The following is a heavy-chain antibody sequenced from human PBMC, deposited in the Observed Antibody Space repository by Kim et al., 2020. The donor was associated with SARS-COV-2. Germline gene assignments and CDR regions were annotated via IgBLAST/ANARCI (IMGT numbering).Heavy chain of an antibody. CDR1: GGSISSYY. D-gene: IGHD6-13*01. V-gene: IGHV4-59*08. CDR2: IYYSGST. J-gene: IGHJ6*03. Sequence: SETLSLTCTVSGGSISSYYWSWIRQPPGKGLEWIGYIYYSGSTNYNPSLKSRVTISVDTSKNQFSLKLSSVTAADTAVYYCARRAQWGSSWYPYYYYMDVWGKGTTVTVSS. CDR3: ARRAQWGSSWYPYYYYMDV.